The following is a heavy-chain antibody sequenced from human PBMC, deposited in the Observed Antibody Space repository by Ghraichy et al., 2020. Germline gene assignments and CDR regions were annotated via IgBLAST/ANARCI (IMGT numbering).Heavy chain of an antibody. Sequence: GGSLRLSCAASGFTFSSYGMHWVRQAPGKGLEWVAVIWYDGSNKYYADSVKGRFTISRDNSKNTLYLQMNSLRAEDTAVYYCARDPPRQWLVRYYGMDVWGQGTTVTVSS. CDR3: ARDPPRQWLVRYYGMDV. CDR2: IWYDGSNK. D-gene: IGHD6-19*01. J-gene: IGHJ6*02. CDR1: GFTFSSYG. V-gene: IGHV3-33*01.